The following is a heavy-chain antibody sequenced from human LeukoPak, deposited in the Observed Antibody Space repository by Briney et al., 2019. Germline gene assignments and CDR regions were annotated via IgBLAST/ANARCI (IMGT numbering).Heavy chain of an antibody. CDR2: INPYSGGT. V-gene: IGHV1-2*02. Sequence: ASVKVSCKASGYTFSDYYIHWVRQAPGQGLEWVGWINPYSGGTNYAEKFEGRVTMTRDTSITPAYIELSSLRSDDPAMYYCATLRRSGWYIGDWGQGTLVTVSS. D-gene: IGHD6-19*01. CDR3: ATLRRSGWYIGD. CDR1: GYTFSDYY. J-gene: IGHJ4*02.